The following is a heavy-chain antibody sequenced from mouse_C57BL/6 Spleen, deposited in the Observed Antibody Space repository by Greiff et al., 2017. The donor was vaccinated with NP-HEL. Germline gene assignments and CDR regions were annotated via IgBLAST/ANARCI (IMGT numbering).Heavy chain of an antibody. CDR1: GYTFTSYT. CDR2: INPSSGYT. Sequence: VQLQQSGAELARPGASVKMSCKASGYTFTSYTMHWVKQRPGQGLEWIGYINPSSGYTKYNQKFKDKATLTADKSSSTAYMQLSSLTSEDSAVYYCARGGSTLYYAMDYWGQGTSVTVSS. CDR3: ARGGSTLYYAMDY. V-gene: IGHV1-4*01. J-gene: IGHJ4*01. D-gene: IGHD1-1*01.